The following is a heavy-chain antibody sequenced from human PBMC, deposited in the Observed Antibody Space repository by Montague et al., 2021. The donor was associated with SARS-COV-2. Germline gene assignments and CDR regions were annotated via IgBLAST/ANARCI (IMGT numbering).Heavy chain of an antibody. CDR1: GGSISTYY. CDR2: IYYSGSI. D-gene: IGHD2-15*01. J-gene: IGHJ4*02. V-gene: IGHV4-59*01. CDR3: ASPGGYCTGGSCYYVY. Sequence: SETLSLTCSVSGGSISTYYWSWIRQPPGKGLEWIGYIYYSGSINYNPSLKSRVTISIDTSKNQFSLELSSVTAADMAVYYCASPGGYCTGGSCYYVYWGQGTLVTVS.